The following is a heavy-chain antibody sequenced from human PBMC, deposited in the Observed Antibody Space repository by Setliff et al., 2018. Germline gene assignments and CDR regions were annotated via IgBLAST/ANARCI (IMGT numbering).Heavy chain of an antibody. V-gene: IGHV4-31*03. Sequence: SETLSLTCTVSGGSISSGGYYWSWIRQHPGKGLEWIGYIYYSGSTYYNPSLKSRVTISVDTSKNQFSLKLSSVTAADTAVYYCARGSQYYNFWSGYHLDYYYYGMDVWGQGTTVTVS. CDR2: IYYSGST. CDR3: ARGSQYYNFWSGYHLDYYYYGMDV. CDR1: GGSISSGGYY. J-gene: IGHJ6*02. D-gene: IGHD3-3*01.